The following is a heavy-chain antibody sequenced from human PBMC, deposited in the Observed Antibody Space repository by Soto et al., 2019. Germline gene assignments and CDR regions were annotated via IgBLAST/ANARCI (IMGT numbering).Heavy chain of an antibody. V-gene: IGHV3-33*01. CDR1: GCTFSSYG. CDR2: IWYDGSNK. D-gene: IGHD3-16*01. Sequence: QVQLVESGGGVVQPGRSLRLSCAASGCTFSSYGMHWVRQAPGKGLEWVAVIWYDGSNKYYADSVKGRFTISRDNSKNTLYLQMNSLRAEDTVVYYCARGGLSDYFDYWGQGTLVTVSS. CDR3: ARGGLSDYFDY. J-gene: IGHJ4*02.